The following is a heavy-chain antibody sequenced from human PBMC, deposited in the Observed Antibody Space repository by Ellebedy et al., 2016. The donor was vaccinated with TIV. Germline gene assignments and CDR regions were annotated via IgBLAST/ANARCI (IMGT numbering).Heavy chain of an antibody. Sequence: SGPTLVKPTQTLTLTCTFSGFSLSTTGVSVGWIRQPPGKALEWLAFIYWDDDKRYSPSLKSRVTITKYTAKNQVVLTMTNMDPVDTATYYCAQRAGYWGQGTLVTVSS. CDR2: IYWDDDK. V-gene: IGHV2-5*02. CDR1: GFSLSTTGVS. CDR3: AQRAGY. J-gene: IGHJ4*02.